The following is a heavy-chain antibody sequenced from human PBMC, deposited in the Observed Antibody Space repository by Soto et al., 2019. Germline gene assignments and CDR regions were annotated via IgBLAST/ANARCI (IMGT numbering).Heavy chain of an antibody. Sequence: QITLKESGPTLVKPTQTLTLTCTFSGFSLSTSGVGVGWIRQPPGKALEWLALIYWDDDKRYSPSLKSRLTITKDTSKHQVVLTMTNMDPVDTATYCCAHRGNYLYYFDYWGQGTLVTVSS. V-gene: IGHV2-5*02. J-gene: IGHJ4*02. D-gene: IGHD3-10*01. CDR2: IYWDDDK. CDR1: GFSLSTSGVG. CDR3: AHRGNYLYYFDY.